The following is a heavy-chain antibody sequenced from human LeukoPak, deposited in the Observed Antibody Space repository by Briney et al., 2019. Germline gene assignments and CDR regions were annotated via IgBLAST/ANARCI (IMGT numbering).Heavy chain of an antibody. CDR1: GGSISSYY. CDR2: IYYSGST. J-gene: IGHJ4*02. V-gene: IGHV4-59*01. D-gene: IGHD2-2*01. CDR3: ARGAVGVVVPAAIYTY. Sequence: SETLSLTCTVSGGSISSYYWSWIRQPPGKGLEWIVYIYYSGSTNYNPSLKSRVTISVDTSKNQFSLKLSSVTAADTAVYYCARGAVGVVVPAAIYTYWGQGTLVTVSS.